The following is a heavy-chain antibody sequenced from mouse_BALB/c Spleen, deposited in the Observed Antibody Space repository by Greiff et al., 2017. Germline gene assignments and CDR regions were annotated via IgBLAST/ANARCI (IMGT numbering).Heavy chain of an antibody. J-gene: IGHJ3*01. V-gene: IGHV1S81*02. CDR2: INPSNGGT. Sequence: QVQLQQSGAELVKPGASVKLSCKASGYTFTSYYMYWVKQRPGQGLEWIGEINPSNGGTNFNEKFKSKATLTVDKSSSTAYMQLSSLTSEDSAVYYCTRSGYTWFAYWGQGTLVTVSA. D-gene: IGHD3-1*01. CDR1: GYTFTSYY. CDR3: TRSGYTWFAY.